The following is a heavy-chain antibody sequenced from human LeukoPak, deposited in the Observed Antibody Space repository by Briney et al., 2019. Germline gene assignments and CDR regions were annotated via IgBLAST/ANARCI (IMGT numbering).Heavy chain of an antibody. V-gene: IGHV4-61*08. CDR1: GASISSGDYH. J-gene: IGHJ4*02. D-gene: IGHD3-9*01. CDR3: ARRFYDILTSFYAFDC. CDR2: ISYSGST. Sequence: SETLSLTCTVSGASISSGDYHWNWIRQPPGKALEWIGYISYSGSTNYNPSLKSRVTISVDTSKNQFSLKLSSVTAADTAVYYCARRFYDILTSFYAFDCWGQGTLVTVSS.